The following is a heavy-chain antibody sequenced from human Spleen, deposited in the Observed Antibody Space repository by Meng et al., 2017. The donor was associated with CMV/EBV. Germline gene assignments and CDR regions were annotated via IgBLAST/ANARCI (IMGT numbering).Heavy chain of an antibody. CDR2: ISLSSAYI. CDR1: GFSFGGFT. CDR3: VRRQSVSAFDV. J-gene: IGHJ3*01. V-gene: IGHV3-21*01. Sequence: SCVASGFSFGGFTLNWVRQAPGQGLEWISSISLSSAYIEYADSLKGRFTISRDNAKNSLYLQMDSLRAEDTAVYYCVRRQSVSAFDVWGQGTMVTVSS. D-gene: IGHD3-3*01.